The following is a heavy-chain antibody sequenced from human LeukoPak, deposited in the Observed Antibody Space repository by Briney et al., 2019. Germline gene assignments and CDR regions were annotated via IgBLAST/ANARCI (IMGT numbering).Heavy chain of an antibody. V-gene: IGHV3-48*03. Sequence: GGSLRLSCAAAGFTFSSYEMNWVRQAPGKGLEWVSYISSSGSTIYYADSVKGRFTISRDNAKNSLYLQMNSLRAEDTAVYYCAKGQRVVVVAALDYWGQGTLVTV. CDR2: ISSSGSTI. D-gene: IGHD2-15*01. CDR1: GFTFSSYE. J-gene: IGHJ4*02. CDR3: AKGQRVVVVAALDY.